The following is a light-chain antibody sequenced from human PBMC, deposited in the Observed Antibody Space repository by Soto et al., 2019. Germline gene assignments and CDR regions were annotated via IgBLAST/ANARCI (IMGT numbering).Light chain of an antibody. J-gene: IGLJ2*01. CDR1: SSDDGGYNY. Sequence: QSALTQPASVSGSPGQSINISCTGTSSDDGGYNYVSWYQQYPDKAPKLVIYDVTSRPSGVSNRFSGSKSGSTASLTISGLRAEDEADYYCSLYTTYSTLLFGGGTKVTVL. V-gene: IGLV2-14*01. CDR3: SLYTTYSTLL. CDR2: DVT.